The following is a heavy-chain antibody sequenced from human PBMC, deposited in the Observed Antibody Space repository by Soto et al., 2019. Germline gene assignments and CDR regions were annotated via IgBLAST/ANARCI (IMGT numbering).Heavy chain of an antibody. Sequence: SETLSLTCAVSGDTISTGGYSWAWVRQPPGKALEWIGQTYHSGSTYYNPSLKSRVTISVDTSKNHFSLKLSSVTAADTAVYYCASYYYDSSGYPPSDAFDIWGQGTMVTVSS. CDR1: GDTISTGGYS. D-gene: IGHD3-22*01. CDR3: ASYYYDSSGYPPSDAFDI. J-gene: IGHJ3*02. V-gene: IGHV4-30-2*03. CDR2: TYHSGST.